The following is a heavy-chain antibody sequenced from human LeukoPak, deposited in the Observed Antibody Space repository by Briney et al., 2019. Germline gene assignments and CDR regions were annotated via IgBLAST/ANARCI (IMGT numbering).Heavy chain of an antibody. D-gene: IGHD6-19*01. CDR1: GFTFTSYG. V-gene: IGHV3-23*01. CDR2: ITGSGGST. CDR3: ASAAGPFDN. J-gene: IGHJ4*02. Sequence: GGSLRLSCAASGFTFTSYGMSWVRQAPGKGLEWVSTITGSGGSTYYADSVKGRFTISRDNSKNTLFLQMNSLRAEDTAVYYCASAAGPFDNWGQGTLVTVSS.